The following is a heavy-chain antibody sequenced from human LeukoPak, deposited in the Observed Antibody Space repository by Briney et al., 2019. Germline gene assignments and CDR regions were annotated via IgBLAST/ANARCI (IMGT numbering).Heavy chain of an antibody. J-gene: IGHJ4*02. CDR3: ARSKVAGTSDY. D-gene: IGHD6-19*01. CDR1: GFTFSSYN. Sequence: GGSLRLSCAASGFTFSSYNMNWVRQAPGKRLEWVSTISTSSSYIYYADSVKGRFTISRDNGKNSRYLQMSSLRAEDTAVYYCARSKVAGTSDYWGQGTLVAVSS. CDR2: ISTSSSYI. V-gene: IGHV3-21*01.